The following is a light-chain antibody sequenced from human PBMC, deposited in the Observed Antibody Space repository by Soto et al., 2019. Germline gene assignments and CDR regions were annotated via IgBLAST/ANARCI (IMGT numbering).Light chain of an antibody. J-gene: IGKJ1*01. V-gene: IGKV3-20*01. CDR2: GAS. CDR3: QQYGSSPT. Sequence: EIVMTQSPATLSVSPGERATLSCRASQYIGSNLAWYQQKPGQAPRLLIYGASTRATGIPDRFSGSGSGTDFTLTISRLEPEDFAVYYCQQYGSSPTFGQGTKVDIK. CDR1: QYIGSN.